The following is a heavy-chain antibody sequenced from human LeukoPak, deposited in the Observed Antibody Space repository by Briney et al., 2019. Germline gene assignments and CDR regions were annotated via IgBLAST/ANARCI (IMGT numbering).Heavy chain of an antibody. J-gene: IGHJ4*02. D-gene: IGHD5-18*01. CDR2: MNPNSGNT. CDR1: GYTFTSYD. V-gene: IGHV1-8*01. CDR3: AGSPSRERKWIQLWSPSFYY. Sequence: ASVKVSCKASGYTFTSYDINWVRQATGQGLEWMGWMNPNSGNTGYAQKLQGRVTMTSNHSISTVHMELSSLRAEDTAVYYCAGSPSRERKWIQLWSPSFYYWGQGTLVTVSS.